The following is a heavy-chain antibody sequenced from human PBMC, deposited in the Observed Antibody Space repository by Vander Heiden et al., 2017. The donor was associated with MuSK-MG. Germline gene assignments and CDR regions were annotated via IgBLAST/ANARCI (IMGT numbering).Heavy chain of an antibody. Sequence: VQLVDSGGGVVQPGGSLSLDSAAPGLHLNTFSLPWGRQAPGKGIEWVAAMSYDETTKVDPRSVKGRFTISRDSSRIILYLQMSSLTTEDTAVYYCARALGCSGGSCFASFFDYWGQGTLVTVSS. CDR2: MSYDETTK. J-gene: IGHJ4*02. CDR1: GLHLNTFS. CDR3: ARALGCSGGSCFASFFDY. D-gene: IGHD2-15*01. V-gene: IGHV3-30*13.